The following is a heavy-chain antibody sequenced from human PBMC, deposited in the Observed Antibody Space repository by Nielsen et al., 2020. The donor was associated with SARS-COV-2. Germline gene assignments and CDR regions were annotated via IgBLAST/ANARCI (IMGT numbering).Heavy chain of an antibody. CDR2: IIPIFGTA. V-gene: IGHV1-69*06. CDR1: GGTFSSYA. Sequence: SVKVSCKASGGTFSSYAISWVRQAPGQGLEWMGGIIPIFGTAIYAQKFQGRVTMTEDTSTDTAYMELSSLRSEDTAVYYCATEFAAIAVAGTLFYWGQGTLVTVSS. J-gene: IGHJ4*02. CDR3: ATEFAAIAVAGTLFY. D-gene: IGHD6-19*01.